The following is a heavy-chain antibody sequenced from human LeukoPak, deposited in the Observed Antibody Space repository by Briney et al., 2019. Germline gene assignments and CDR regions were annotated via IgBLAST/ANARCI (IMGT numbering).Heavy chain of an antibody. CDR3: ARDGQGEVEFDY. CDR1: GYTFTAYY. V-gene: IGHV1-46*01. J-gene: IGHJ4*02. Sequence: ASVKVSCKASGYTFTAYYMHWVRQAPGQGLEWMGIINPSGGSTSYAQKFQGRVTMTRDTSTSTVYMELSSLRSEDTAVYYCARDGQGEVEFDYWGQGTLVTVSS. D-gene: IGHD1-1*01. CDR2: INPSGGST.